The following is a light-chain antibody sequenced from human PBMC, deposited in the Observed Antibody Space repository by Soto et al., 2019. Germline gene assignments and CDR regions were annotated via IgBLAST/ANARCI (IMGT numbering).Light chain of an antibody. J-gene: IGLJ1*01. CDR1: RSNIGGNP. CDR3: AAWDDSLTSRYV. V-gene: IGLV1-44*01. Sequence: QSVLTQPPSASGTPGQRVTISCSGSRSNIGGNPVNWYQQLPATAPKLLIYNNNERPSEVPDRFSGSKSGTSASLAISGLQSEDEADYYCAAWDDSLTSRYVFGTGTKVTVL. CDR2: NNN.